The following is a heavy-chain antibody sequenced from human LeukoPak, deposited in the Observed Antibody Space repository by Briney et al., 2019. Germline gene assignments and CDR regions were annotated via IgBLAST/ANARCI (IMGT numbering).Heavy chain of an antibody. Sequence: GGSLRLSCAASGFTFSDHYMDWVRQAPGKGLEWVGRSRNKANSYSTTFGKSVKGRLTISRDESENSLYLQMNSLRAEDTAVYYCARRAGAYSRPYNYWGQGTLVTVSS. CDR2: SRNKANSYST. J-gene: IGHJ4*02. D-gene: IGHD4/OR15-4a*01. CDR1: GFTFSDHY. CDR3: ARRAGAYSRPYNY. V-gene: IGHV3-72*01.